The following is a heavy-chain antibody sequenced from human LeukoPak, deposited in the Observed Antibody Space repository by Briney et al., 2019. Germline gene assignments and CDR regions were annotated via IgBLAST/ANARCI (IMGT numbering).Heavy chain of an antibody. CDR1: GFTLSSYS. Sequence: GGSLRLSCAASGFTLSSYSMNWVRQAPGKGLEWVSYISSSSSIIFYTDSLKGRFTISRDNAKNSLYLQMNSLRTEDTALYYCAKDGFGAAGYFDYWGQGTLVTVSS. CDR2: ISSSSSII. CDR3: AKDGFGAAGYFDY. J-gene: IGHJ4*02. V-gene: IGHV3-48*01. D-gene: IGHD3-16*01.